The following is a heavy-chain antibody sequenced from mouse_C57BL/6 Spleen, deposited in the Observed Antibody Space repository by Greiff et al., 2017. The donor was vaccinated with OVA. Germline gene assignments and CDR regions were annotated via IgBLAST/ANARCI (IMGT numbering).Heavy chain of an antibody. D-gene: IGHD1-1*01. CDR3: ARGGYYYGSSYNYYAMDY. Sequence: VQLQQSVAELVRPGASVKLSCTASGFNIKNTYMHWVKQRPEQGLEWIGRIDPANGNTKYAPKFQGKATLTADTSSNTAYLQLSSLTSEDTAIYYCARGGYYYGSSYNYYAMDYWGQGTSVTVSS. V-gene: IGHV14-3*01. J-gene: IGHJ4*01. CDR1: GFNIKNTY. CDR2: IDPANGNT.